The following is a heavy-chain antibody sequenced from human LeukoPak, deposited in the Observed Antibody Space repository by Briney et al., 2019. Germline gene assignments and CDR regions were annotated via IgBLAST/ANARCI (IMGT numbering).Heavy chain of an antibody. D-gene: IGHD2-2*01. J-gene: IGHJ4*02. Sequence: PGGSLRLPCAASGFTFSNYGMHWVRQAPGKGLEWVAVISYDGSDKYYADSVKGRFTISRDNSENTLYLQMNSLRTEDTAVYYCAKDRDTVIIPAAFGYWGQGTLVTVSS. V-gene: IGHV3-30*18. CDR1: GFTFSNYG. CDR2: ISYDGSDK. CDR3: AKDRDTVIIPAAFGY.